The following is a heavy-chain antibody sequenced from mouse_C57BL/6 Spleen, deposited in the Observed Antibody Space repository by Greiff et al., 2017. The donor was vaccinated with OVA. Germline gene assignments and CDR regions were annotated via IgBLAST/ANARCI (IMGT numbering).Heavy chain of an antibody. Sequence: EVKLQESGPVLVKPGASVKMSCKASGYTFTDYYMNWVKQSHGKSLEWIGVINPYNGGTSYNQKFKGKATLTVDKSSSTAYMELNSLTSEDSAVYYCARSYDYEAMDYWGQGTSVTVSS. V-gene: IGHV1-19*01. CDR1: GYTFTDYY. D-gene: IGHD6-5*01. CDR3: ARSYDYEAMDY. CDR2: INPYNGGT. J-gene: IGHJ4*01.